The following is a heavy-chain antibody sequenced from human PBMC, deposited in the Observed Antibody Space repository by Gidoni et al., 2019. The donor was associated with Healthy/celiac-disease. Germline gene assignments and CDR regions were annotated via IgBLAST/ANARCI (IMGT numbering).Heavy chain of an antibody. CDR1: GYSISSGYY. Sequence: QVQLQESGPGLVKPSETLSLTCAVSGYSISSGYYWGWIRQPPGKGLEWIGSIYHSGSTYYNPSLKSRVTISVDTSKNQFSLKLSSVTAADTAVYYCARADYFDYWGQGTLVTVSS. V-gene: IGHV4-38-2*01. CDR3: ARADYFDY. CDR2: IYHSGST. J-gene: IGHJ4*02.